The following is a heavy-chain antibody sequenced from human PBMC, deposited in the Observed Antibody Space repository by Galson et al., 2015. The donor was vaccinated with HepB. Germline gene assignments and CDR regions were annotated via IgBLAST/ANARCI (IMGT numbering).Heavy chain of an antibody. CDR1: GGSISSYY. V-gene: IGHV4-59*08. J-gene: IGHJ3*02. CDR3: ARPDTGSGAFDI. D-gene: IGHD5-18*01. Sequence: ETLSLTCTVSGGSISSYYWSWIRQPPGKGLEWIGYIYYSGSTNYNPSLKSRVTISVDTSKNQFSLKLSSVTAADTAVYYCARPDTGSGAFDIWGQGTMVTVSS. CDR2: IYYSGST.